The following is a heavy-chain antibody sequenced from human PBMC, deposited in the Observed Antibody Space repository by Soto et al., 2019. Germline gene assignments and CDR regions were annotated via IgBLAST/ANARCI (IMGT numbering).Heavy chain of an antibody. CDR1: RDCVRSRVAD. D-gene: IGHD3-10*01. J-gene: IGHJ5*02. CDR3: ARRTPLYASESSRFDP. CDR2: IDYSGGT. Sequence: PSASLSITCAVSRDCVRSRVADGGWKSRPPGKGLEWVGTIDYSGGTTYNPSLESRVTISVDTSKNQFSLRLSFVTAADTAVYYCARRTPLYASESSRFDPWGQGALVTVSS. V-gene: IGHV4-39*01.